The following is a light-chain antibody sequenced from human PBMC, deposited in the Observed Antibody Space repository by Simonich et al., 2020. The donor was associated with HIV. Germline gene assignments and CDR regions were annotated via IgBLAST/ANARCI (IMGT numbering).Light chain of an antibody. J-gene: IGLJ2*01. CDR3: QSYDSSHVI. CDR1: SSNIGGNT. V-gene: IGLV1-44*01. CDR2: RNN. Sequence: QSVLTQPPSASGTPGQRVTISCSGSSSNIGGNTVNWYQQLPGTAPKLLIYRNNTRPSGGPDRFAGSKSGTSASLAITGLQAEDEADYYCQSYDSSHVIFGGGTKLTVL.